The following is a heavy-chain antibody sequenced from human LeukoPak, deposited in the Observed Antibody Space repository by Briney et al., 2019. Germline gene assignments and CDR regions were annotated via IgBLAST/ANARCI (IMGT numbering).Heavy chain of an antibody. Sequence: PSETLSLTCTVSGVSISSGDYYWSWIRQPPGKGLEWIGYIYYSGSTYYNPSLKSRVTISVDTSKNQFSLKLTSVTAADTAVYYCARVTTRYCSSTSCYVLDYWGQGTLVTVSS. CDR3: ARVTTRYCSSTSCYVLDY. D-gene: IGHD2-2*01. CDR2: IYYSGST. J-gene: IGHJ4*02. CDR1: GVSISSGDYY. V-gene: IGHV4-30-4*08.